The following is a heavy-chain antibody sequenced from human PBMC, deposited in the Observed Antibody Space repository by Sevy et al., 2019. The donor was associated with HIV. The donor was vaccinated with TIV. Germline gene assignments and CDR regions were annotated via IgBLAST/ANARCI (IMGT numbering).Heavy chain of an antibody. CDR2: LYLDDDK. V-gene: IGHV2-5*02. Sequence: SGPTLVNPTQTLTLTCTFSGFSLSTSGMGVGWIRQPPGKALEWLALLYLDDDKRYSPSLKSRLTITKDTSKNQVVLKMTNMDPVDTGTYYCAHGLYGDYANWFDPWGQGTLVTVSS. J-gene: IGHJ5*02. CDR3: AHGLYGDYANWFDP. CDR1: GFSLSTSGMG. D-gene: IGHD4-17*01.